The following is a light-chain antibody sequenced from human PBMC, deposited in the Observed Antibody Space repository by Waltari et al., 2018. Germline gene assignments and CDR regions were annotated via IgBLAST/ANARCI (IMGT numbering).Light chain of an antibody. J-gene: IGKJ1*01. Sequence: DIQMTQSPSTLSASIGDRVTITCRASQSVSRGLAWYQQNPGKAPKVLIYDASSLESGVPSRFSGSGSGTEFTLTISSLQPDDFATYYCQQYTTYSGTFGQGTKVEIK. CDR3: QQYTTYSGT. CDR1: QSVSRG. V-gene: IGKV1-5*01. CDR2: DAS.